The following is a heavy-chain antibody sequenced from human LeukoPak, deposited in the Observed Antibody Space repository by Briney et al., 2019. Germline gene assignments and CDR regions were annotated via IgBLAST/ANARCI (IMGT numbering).Heavy chain of an antibody. CDR3: ARARPPGGEYFYYMDV. CDR2: IWPGDSET. J-gene: IGHJ6*03. CDR1: GYSFSTYW. V-gene: IGHV5-51*01. D-gene: IGHD3-16*01. Sequence: GESLKISCQGSGYSFSTYWLVWLRQMPGKGLECMGIIWPGDSETKYSPSFQGQVTISADKSISTAYLQLNNLKASDTAMYYCARARPPGGEYFYYMDVWGKGTAVTISS.